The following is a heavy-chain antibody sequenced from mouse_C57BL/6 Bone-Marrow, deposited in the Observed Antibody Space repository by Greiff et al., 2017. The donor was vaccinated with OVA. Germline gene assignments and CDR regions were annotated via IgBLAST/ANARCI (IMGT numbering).Heavy chain of an antibody. CDR1: GFTFSDYG. V-gene: IGHV5-17*01. J-gene: IGHJ2*01. CDR2: ISSGSSTI. D-gene: IGHD1-1*01. CDR3: ARNYYGSSLDY. Sequence: DVQLVESGGGLVKPGGSLKLSCAASGFTFSDYGMHWVRQAPEKGLEWVAYISSGSSTIYYADPVKGRFPISRDNAKNTLFLQMTSLRSEDTAMYYCARNYYGSSLDYWGQGTTLTVSA.